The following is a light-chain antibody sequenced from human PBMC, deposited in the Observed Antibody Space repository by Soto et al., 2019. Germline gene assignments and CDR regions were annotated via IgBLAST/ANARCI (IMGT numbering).Light chain of an antibody. Sequence: SVLTQPASVSWSAGQSITISCTGTTSFVGTYNFVSWYQQHPGKALQVLIYEGTKRPSGVSNRFSGSTSGSTASLTISGLQTEDEADYYCCSYVGASIYVFGTGTKVTVL. CDR1: TSFVGTYNF. CDR2: EGT. CDR3: CSYVGASIYV. J-gene: IGLJ1*01. V-gene: IGLV2-23*01.